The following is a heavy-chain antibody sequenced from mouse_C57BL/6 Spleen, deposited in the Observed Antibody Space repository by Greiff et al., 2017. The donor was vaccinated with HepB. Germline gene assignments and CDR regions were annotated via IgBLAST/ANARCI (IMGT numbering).Heavy chain of an antibody. CDR1: GYTFTSYD. J-gene: IGHJ2*01. D-gene: IGHD2-3*01. V-gene: IGHV1-85*01. CDR3: AREGDGYYFGVFDY. Sequence: QVHVKQSGPELVKPGASVKLSCKASGYTFTSYDINWVKQRPGQGLEWIGWIYPRDGSTKYNEKFKGKATLTVDTSSSTAYMELHSLTSEDSAVYFCAREGDGYYFGVFDYWGQGTTLTVSS. CDR2: IYPRDGST.